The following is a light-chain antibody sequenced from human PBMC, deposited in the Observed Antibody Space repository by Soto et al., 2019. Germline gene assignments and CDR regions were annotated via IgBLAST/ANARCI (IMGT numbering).Light chain of an antibody. J-gene: IGKJ4*01. V-gene: IGKV1-9*01. CDR2: GAS. CDR1: QGISSY. Sequence: IQLTQSPSSLSASVGDRVTITCRASQGISSYLAWYQQQPGKAPNLLISGASAWLSGVPSRFSGSGSGTDFTLTISSLQPEDCATYYCQQLNSHPLTFGGGTKVDI. CDR3: QQLNSHPLT.